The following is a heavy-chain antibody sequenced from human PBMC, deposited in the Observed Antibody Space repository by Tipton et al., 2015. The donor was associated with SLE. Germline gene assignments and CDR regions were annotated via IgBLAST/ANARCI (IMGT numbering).Heavy chain of an antibody. CDR2: IYSGGST. Sequence: SLRLSCAASGFTVSSNYMSWVRQAPGKGLEWVSVIYSGGSTYYADSVKGRFTISRDNSKNTLYLQMGSLRAEDMAVYYCARAPRGIAARLSYFDYWGQGTLVTVSS. D-gene: IGHD6-6*01. CDR1: GFTVSSNY. J-gene: IGHJ4*02. CDR3: ARAPRGIAARLSYFDY. V-gene: IGHV3-53*05.